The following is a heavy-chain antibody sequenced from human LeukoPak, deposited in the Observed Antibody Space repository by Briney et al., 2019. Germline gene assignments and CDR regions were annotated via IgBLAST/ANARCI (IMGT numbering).Heavy chain of an antibody. V-gene: IGHV3-23*01. CDR3: AKEDDFWSGYSGYYFDY. CDR1: GFTFSNYA. CDR2: ISGSGGTT. J-gene: IGHJ4*02. D-gene: IGHD3-3*01. Sequence: RSGGSLRLSCVASGFTFSNYAMNWVRQAPGKGLEWVSTISGSGGTTYYADSVKGRFTISRDNSKNTLYLQMNSLRAEDTAVYYCAKEDDFWSGYSGYYFDYWGQGTLVTVSS.